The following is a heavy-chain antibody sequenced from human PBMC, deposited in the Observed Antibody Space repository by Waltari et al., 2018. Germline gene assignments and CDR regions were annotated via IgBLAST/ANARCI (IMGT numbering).Heavy chain of an antibody. Sequence: QVQLQESGPGLVKPSETLSLTCGVAAYSINSGYYWGWIRQSPGKGLEWIGSIYYSGTTYYNPSLKSRVTLSMDTSSNQFSLKLTSVSAADSGVYYCARDRHYYEESNGGGRDSFDIWGQGTLVTVSS. CDR1: AYSINSGYY. J-gene: IGHJ3*02. CDR2: IYYSGTT. CDR3: ARDRHYYEESNGGGRDSFDI. V-gene: IGHV4-38-2*02. D-gene: IGHD3-22*01.